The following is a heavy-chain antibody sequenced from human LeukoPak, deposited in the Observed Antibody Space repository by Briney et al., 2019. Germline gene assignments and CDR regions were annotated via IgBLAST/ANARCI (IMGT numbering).Heavy chain of an antibody. Sequence: GGSLRLSCAVSGFAFSDHYMDWVRQAPGKGLEWVGRIRDKAHSYTTEYAAAVKGRFTISRDDSKNSVYLQMNSLETEDTAVYYCAKRGLGYFFDYWGQGTLVTVSS. CDR3: AKRGLGYFFDY. CDR1: GFAFSDHY. D-gene: IGHD3-10*01. V-gene: IGHV3-72*01. CDR2: IRDKAHSYTT. J-gene: IGHJ4*02.